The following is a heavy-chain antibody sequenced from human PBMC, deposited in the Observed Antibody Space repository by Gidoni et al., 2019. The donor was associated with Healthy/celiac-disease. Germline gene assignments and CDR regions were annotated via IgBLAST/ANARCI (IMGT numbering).Heavy chain of an antibody. Sequence: EVQLLESGGGLVQPGGSLRLSCAASGFPFSSYAMSWVRQAPGKGLEWVSAISGSGGSTYYADSVKGRFTISRDNSKNTLYLQMNSLRAEDTAVYYCAKDRTRNYYYDSSGYYSLFDYWGQGTLVTVSS. V-gene: IGHV3-23*01. D-gene: IGHD3-22*01. CDR1: GFPFSSYA. CDR3: AKDRTRNYYYDSSGYYSLFDY. CDR2: ISGSGGST. J-gene: IGHJ4*02.